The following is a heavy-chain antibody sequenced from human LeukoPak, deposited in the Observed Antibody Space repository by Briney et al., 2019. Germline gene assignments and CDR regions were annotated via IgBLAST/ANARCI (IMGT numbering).Heavy chain of an antibody. J-gene: IGHJ6*03. CDR3: ARATVLRFIYYMDV. CDR2: ISSSSSTI. V-gene: IGHV3-48*01. Sequence: GGSLRLSCAASGFTFSSYSMNWVRQAPGKGLEWVSYISSSSSTIYYADSVKGRFTISRDNAKNSLYLQMNSLRAEDTAVYYSARATVLRFIYYMDVWGKGTTVTVSS. D-gene: IGHD3-3*01. CDR1: GFTFSSYS.